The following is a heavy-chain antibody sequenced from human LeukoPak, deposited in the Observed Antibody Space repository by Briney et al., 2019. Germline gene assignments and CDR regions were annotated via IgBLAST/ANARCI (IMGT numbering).Heavy chain of an antibody. D-gene: IGHD3-10*01. CDR2: FSGSGGNT. V-gene: IGHV3-23*01. CDR1: GFTFSSYA. J-gene: IGHJ6*03. CDR3: ARVGLITMVRGPIIRNYYYYTDV. Sequence: GGSLRLSCAASGFTFSSYAMSWVRQAPGKGLEWVSTFSGSGGNTYYADSVKGRFTISRDNSKNTLYLQMNSLRAEDTAVYYCARVGLITMVRGPIIRNYYYYTDVWGQGTMVTVSS.